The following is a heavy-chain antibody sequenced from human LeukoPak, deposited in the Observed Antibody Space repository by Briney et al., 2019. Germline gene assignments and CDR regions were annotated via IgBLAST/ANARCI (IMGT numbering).Heavy chain of an antibody. Sequence: GGSLRLSCTASGFTFGDYAMSWVRQAPGKGLEWVGFIRSKAYGGTAEYAASVKGRFTISRDDSKSIAYLQMNSLKTEDTAVYYCTRVGSSGWYGGDYFDYWGQGTLVTVSS. D-gene: IGHD6-19*01. CDR2: IRSKAYGGTA. J-gene: IGHJ4*02. CDR3: TRVGSSGWYGGDYFDY. CDR1: GFTFGDYA. V-gene: IGHV3-49*04.